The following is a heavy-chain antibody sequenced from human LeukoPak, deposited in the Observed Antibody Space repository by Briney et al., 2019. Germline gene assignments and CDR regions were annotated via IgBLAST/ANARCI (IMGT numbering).Heavy chain of an antibody. CDR1: GFTFRSYL. J-gene: IGHJ4*02. V-gene: IGHV3-74*01. Sequence: GGSLRLSCAASGFTFRSYLMHWVRQAPGKGLVWVSRINSDGSSTTYADSVKGRFTISRDNAKNTLDLQMNSLRAEDTAVYYCASGYGYYFDYWGQGTLVTVSS. CDR3: ASGYGYYFDY. CDR2: INSDGSST. D-gene: IGHD5-12*01.